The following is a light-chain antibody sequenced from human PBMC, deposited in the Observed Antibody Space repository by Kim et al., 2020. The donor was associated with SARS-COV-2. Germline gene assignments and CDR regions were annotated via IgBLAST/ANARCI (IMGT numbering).Light chain of an antibody. Sequence: NFMLTQPHSVSESPGKTVTISCTRSSGSIASNYVQWYQQRAGSAPTTVIYEDNQRPSGVPDRFSGSIDSSSNSASLTISGLKTEDEADYYCHSYDSAYVFGTGPKVTVL. J-gene: IGLJ1*01. V-gene: IGLV6-57*04. CDR1: SGSIASNY. CDR3: HSYDSAYV. CDR2: EDN.